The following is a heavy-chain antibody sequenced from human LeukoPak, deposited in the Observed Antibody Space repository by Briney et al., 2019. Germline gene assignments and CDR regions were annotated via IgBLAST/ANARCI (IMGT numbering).Heavy chain of an antibody. CDR1: GFTFSSYS. Sequence: GRSLRLSCAASGFTFSSYSMHWVRQAPGKGLEWVAVISYDGSNKYYADSVKGRFTISRDNSKNTLYLQMNSLRAEDTAVYYCARYYYESSCYSMGYVASDVWGQGQWSPS. V-gene: IGHV3-30-3*01. D-gene: IGHD3-22*01. J-gene: IGHJ3*01. CDR3: ARYYYESSCYSMGYVASDV. CDR2: ISYDGSNK.